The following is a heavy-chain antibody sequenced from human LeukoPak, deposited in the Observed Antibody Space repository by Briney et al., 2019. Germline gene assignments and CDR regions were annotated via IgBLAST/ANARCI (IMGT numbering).Heavy chain of an antibody. V-gene: IGHV4-59*01. CDR1: GGSISSYY. J-gene: IGHJ6*03. D-gene: IGHD1-26*01. CDR3: ARVASGSYGLYYYYYYYMDV. CDR2: IYYSGST. Sequence: SETLSLTCTVSGGSISSYYWSWLRRPPGKGLEWIGYIYYSGSTNYNPSLKSRVTISVDTSKNQFSLKLSSVTAADTAVYYCARVASGSYGLYYYYYYYMDVWGKGTTVTVSS.